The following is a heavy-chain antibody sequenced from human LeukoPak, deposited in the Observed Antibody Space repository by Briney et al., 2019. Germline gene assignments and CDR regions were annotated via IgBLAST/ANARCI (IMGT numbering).Heavy chain of an antibody. J-gene: IGHJ4*02. CDR3: ATHLGSYLDY. D-gene: IGHD3-10*01. V-gene: IGHV4-39*07. CDR2: IYYSGST. Sequence: PSETLSLTCTISGGSISSSSYYWGWIRQPPGKGLEWIGSIYYSGSTYYNPSLKSRVTISVDTSKNQFSLKLSSVAAADTAVYYCATHLGSYLDYWGQGTLVTVSS. CDR1: GGSISSSSYY.